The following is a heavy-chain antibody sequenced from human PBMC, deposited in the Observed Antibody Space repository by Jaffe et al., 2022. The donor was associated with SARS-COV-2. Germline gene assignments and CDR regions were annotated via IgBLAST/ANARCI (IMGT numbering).Heavy chain of an antibody. CDR3: ATYDILTGYYEPYDY. CDR1: GYTFTGYY. D-gene: IGHD3-9*01. J-gene: IGHJ4*02. V-gene: IGHV1-2*06. Sequence: QVQLVQSGAEVKKPGASVKVSCKASGYTFTGYYMHWVRQAPGQGLEWMGRINPNSGGTNYAQKFQGRVTMTRDTSISTAYMELSRLRSDDTAVYYCATYDILTGYYEPYDYWGQGTLVTVSS. CDR2: INPNSGGT.